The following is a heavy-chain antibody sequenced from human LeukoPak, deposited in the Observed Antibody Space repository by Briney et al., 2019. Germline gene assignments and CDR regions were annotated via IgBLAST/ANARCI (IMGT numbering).Heavy chain of an antibody. J-gene: IGHJ4*02. CDR1: GFTFSSYA. D-gene: IGHD3-10*01. Sequence: GGSLRLSCAASGFTFSSYAMHWVRQAPGKGLEWVAVISYDGSNKYYADSVKGRFTISRDNSKNTLYLQMNSLRAEDTAVYYCARDYYGSGSYYNGPYFDYWGQGTLVTVSS. V-gene: IGHV3-30-3*01. CDR3: ARDYYGSGSYYNGPYFDY. CDR2: ISYDGSNK.